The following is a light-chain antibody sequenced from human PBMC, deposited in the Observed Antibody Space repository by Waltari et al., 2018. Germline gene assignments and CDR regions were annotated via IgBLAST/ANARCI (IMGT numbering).Light chain of an antibody. V-gene: IGLV2-23*02. CDR3: CSYAGSSTHVL. CDR1: SSDVGGYNY. Sequence: QSALTQPASVSGSPGQSITNPCTGTSSDVGGYNYVSWYQQYPDKSPKLMIYDVSTRPSGVSNRFSGSKSGNTASLTISGLQAEDEADYYCCSYAGSSTHVLFGGGTKLTVL. J-gene: IGLJ2*01. CDR2: DVS.